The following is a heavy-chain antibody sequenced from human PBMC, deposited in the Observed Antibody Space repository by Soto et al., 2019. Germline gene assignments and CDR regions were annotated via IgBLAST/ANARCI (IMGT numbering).Heavy chain of an antibody. CDR1: GGSINSGGYC. CDR3: SRGILV. Sequence: QVQLQESGPGLVKPSQTLSLTCTVSGGSINSGGYCWSWIRQHPGKGLDWIGCISYGGSTSYNPSLQSRVPLSVDTSKNQFSLKLTSVTASDTAVYYCSRGILVWGQGALITVSS. D-gene: IGHD5-18*01. J-gene: IGHJ4*02. CDR2: ISYGGST. V-gene: IGHV4-31*03.